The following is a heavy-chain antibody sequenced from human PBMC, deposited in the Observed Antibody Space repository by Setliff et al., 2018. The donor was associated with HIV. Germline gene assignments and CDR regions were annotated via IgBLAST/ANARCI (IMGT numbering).Heavy chain of an antibody. V-gene: IGHV4-38-2*02. D-gene: IGHD4-17*01. J-gene: IGHJ4*02. CDR2: IYHSGST. Sequence: SETLSLTCAVSGYSLSSDYYWGWIRQPPGKGLEWIASIYHSGSTYYNPSLKSRVIISVDTSKNQFSLKLNSVTAADTAIYYCVRDDYGYNGKGFDYWGPGTLVTVSS. CDR3: VRDDYGYNGKGFDY. CDR1: GYSLSSDYY.